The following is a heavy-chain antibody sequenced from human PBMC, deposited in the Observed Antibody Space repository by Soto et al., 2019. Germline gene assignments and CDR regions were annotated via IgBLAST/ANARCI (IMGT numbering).Heavy chain of an antibody. D-gene: IGHD3-3*01. CDR3: ARSSGGNFGIIIEGSNWFDP. Sequence: QVQLVQSGAEVKKPGSSVKVSCKASGGPFSDYSINWVRQAPGQGLEWMGGIIPIFATPNYAQKFQGRVTMTRDTSRSTVYMELSSLRSDDTAIYYCARSSGGNFGIIIEGSNWFDPWGQGTLVTVSS. V-gene: IGHV1-69*06. CDR2: IIPIFATP. J-gene: IGHJ5*02. CDR1: GGPFSDYS.